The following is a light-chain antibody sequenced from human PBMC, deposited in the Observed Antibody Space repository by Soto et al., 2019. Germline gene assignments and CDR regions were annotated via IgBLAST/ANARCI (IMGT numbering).Light chain of an antibody. Sequence: EIVLTQSPATLSLSPGERATLSCRASQSVSSYLAWYQQKPGQAPRLLIYGASNRATGIPARFSGSGSGTDFTLTISSLEPEDSAVYYCQQRSESWTFGQETKVDIK. V-gene: IGKV3-11*01. CDR1: QSVSSY. CDR2: GAS. J-gene: IGKJ1*01. CDR3: QQRSESWT.